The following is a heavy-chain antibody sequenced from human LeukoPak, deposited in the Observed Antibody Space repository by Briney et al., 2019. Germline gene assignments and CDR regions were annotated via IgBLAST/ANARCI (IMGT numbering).Heavy chain of an antibody. V-gene: IGHV3-30*18. CDR3: AKDSESYHYYYGMDV. Sequence: GGSLRLSCAASGFTFSSYGMHWVRQAPGKGLEWVAVISYDGSNKYYADSVKGRFTISRDNPKNTLYLQMNSLRAEDTAVYYCAKDSESYHYYYGMDVWGQGTTVTVSS. CDR1: GFTFSSYG. CDR2: ISYDGSNK. J-gene: IGHJ6*02.